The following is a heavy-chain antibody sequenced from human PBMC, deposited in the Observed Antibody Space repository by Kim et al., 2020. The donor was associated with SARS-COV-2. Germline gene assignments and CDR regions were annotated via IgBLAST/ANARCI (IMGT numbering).Heavy chain of an antibody. CDR3: ARPLQMATITTFHI. CDR2: IYPGDSDT. V-gene: IGHV5-51*01. Sequence: GESLKISCKGSGYSFTSYWIGWVRQMPGKGLEWMGIIYPGDSDTRYSPSFQGRVIISADKSVTTAYLQWSSLRASDTAMYYCARPLQMATITTFHIWGQGTMVTVSS. J-gene: IGHJ3*02. CDR1: GYSFTSYW. D-gene: IGHD4-4*01.